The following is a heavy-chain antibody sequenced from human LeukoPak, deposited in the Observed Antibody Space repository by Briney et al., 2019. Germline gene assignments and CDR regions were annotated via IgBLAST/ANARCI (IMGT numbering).Heavy chain of an antibody. D-gene: IGHD5-18*01. CDR3: ARLGYSYLYDY. J-gene: IGHJ4*02. Sequence: SETLSLTCTVSGGSISSGGDYWSWIRQHPGKGLQWIGYIYHSGSTYYNPSLKSRVTISVDTSKNQFSLKLSSVTAADTAAYYCARLGYSYLYDYWGQGTLVTVSS. CDR1: GGSISSGGDY. CDR2: IYHSGST. V-gene: IGHV4-30-4*08.